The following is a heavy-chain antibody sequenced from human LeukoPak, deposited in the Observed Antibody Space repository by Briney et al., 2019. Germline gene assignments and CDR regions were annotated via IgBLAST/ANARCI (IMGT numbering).Heavy chain of an antibody. CDR2: IYYSGST. CDR3: ARAGGRWLQLGYFDY. Sequence: SETLSLTCTVSGGSISSYYWSWIRQPPGKGLEWVGYIYYSGSTNYNPSLKSRVTISVDTSKNQFSLKLSSVTAADTAVYYCARAGGRWLQLGYFDYWGQGTLVTVSS. D-gene: IGHD5-24*01. J-gene: IGHJ4*02. V-gene: IGHV4-59*01. CDR1: GGSISSYY.